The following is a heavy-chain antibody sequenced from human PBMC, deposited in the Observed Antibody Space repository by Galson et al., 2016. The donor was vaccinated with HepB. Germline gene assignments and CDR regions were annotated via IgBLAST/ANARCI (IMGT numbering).Heavy chain of an antibody. CDR3: ARDHRPSGGWSLPCDI. CDR1: GFTFSGYG. Sequence: SLRLSCAASGFTFSGYGMNWVRQAPGKGLEWVSAISSSSSFIYYVESVRGRFTISRDNAKNSVYLQMDSLRAEDTAVYYCARDHRPSGGWSLPCDIWGQGTLVTVSS. V-gene: IGHV3-21*01. CDR2: ISSSSSFI. J-gene: IGHJ4*02. D-gene: IGHD6-19*01.